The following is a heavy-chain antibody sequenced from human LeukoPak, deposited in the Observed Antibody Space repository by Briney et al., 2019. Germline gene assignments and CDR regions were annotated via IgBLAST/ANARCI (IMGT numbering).Heavy chain of an antibody. V-gene: IGHV4-59*01. J-gene: IGHJ2*01. CDR2: IYYRGST. CDR3: ARVKDWYFDL. CDR1: GGSISNFY. Sequence: SETLSLTCNVSGGSISNFYWSWIRQSPGKGLEWIGRIYYRGSTTYNPSLTSRVTISVDTSNNQFSLKLTSVTAADTAVYYCARVKDWYFDLWGRGTLVTVSS.